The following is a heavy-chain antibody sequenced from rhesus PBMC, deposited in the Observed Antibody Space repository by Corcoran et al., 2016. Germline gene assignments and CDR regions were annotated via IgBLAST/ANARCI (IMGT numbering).Heavy chain of an antibody. Sequence: QVQLQESGPGLVKPSETLSLTCAVSGGSFSSYWWSWIRQPPGKGLEWIGEINGNSGSTNYNPSLKDRVTISKDASKNQFSLKLSSVTAADTAVYYCARYCTSTTCFYIFEFWGQGALVTVSS. V-gene: IGHV4-80*01. J-gene: IGHJ1*01. CDR1: GGSFSSYW. CDR3: ARYCTSTTCFYIFEF. CDR2: INGNSGST. D-gene: IGHD2-2*01.